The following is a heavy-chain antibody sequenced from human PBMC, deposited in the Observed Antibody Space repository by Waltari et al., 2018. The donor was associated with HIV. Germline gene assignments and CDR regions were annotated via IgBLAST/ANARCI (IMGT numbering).Heavy chain of an antibody. CDR2: ISGSGGNK. J-gene: IGHJ3*01. D-gene: IGHD4-17*01. V-gene: IGHV3-23*01. CDR1: GFTFNKFA. CDR3: AKTVPTVTSIFEGLDV. Sequence: QLLESGGGLVKPGGSLRLSCVASGFTFNKFAMNWVRQAPGKGLELLVSISGSGGNKYYADSVKGRISISRENSQNTVYLQINSLRVDDTATYYCAKTVPTVTSIFEGLDVWGQGAMVIVSS.